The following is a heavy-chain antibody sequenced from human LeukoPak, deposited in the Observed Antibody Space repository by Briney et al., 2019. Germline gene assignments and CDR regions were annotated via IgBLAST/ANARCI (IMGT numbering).Heavy chain of an antibody. V-gene: IGHV5-51*01. D-gene: IGHD2-21*02. Sequence: GESLKISCKGSGYSFTNYWIGWVRQMPGKGLEWMGIIYPGDSDTRYSPSFQGQVTTSADKSISTAYLQWSSLKASDTAMYYCARHPCGGDCYSALYYFDHWGQGSLVTVSS. CDR1: GYSFTNYW. CDR2: IYPGDSDT. J-gene: IGHJ4*02. CDR3: ARHPCGGDCYSALYYFDH.